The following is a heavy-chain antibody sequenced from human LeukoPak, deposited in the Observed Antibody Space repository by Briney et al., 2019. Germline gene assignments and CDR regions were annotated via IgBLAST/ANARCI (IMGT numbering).Heavy chain of an antibody. Sequence: AGSLRLSCAASGFTFSSYAMSWVRQPPGKGLEWVSAISGSGGSTYYADSVKGRFTISRDNSKNTLYLQMNSLRAEDTAVYYCAKDRRSQWLVQDYWGQGTLVTVS. V-gene: IGHV3-23*01. CDR1: GFTFSSYA. CDR2: ISGSGGST. D-gene: IGHD6-19*01. J-gene: IGHJ4*02. CDR3: AKDRRSQWLVQDY.